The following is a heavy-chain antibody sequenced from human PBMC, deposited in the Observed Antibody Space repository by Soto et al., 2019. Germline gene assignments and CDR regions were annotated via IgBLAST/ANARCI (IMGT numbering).Heavy chain of an antibody. CDR3: ARDPYSSGWYGYYYGMDV. Sequence: ASVKVSCKASGYTFTGYYMHWVRQAPGQGLEWMGWINPNSGGTNYAQKFQGWVTMTRDTSISTAYMELSRLRSDDTAVYYCARDPYSSGWYGYYYGMDVWGQGTTVTVSS. D-gene: IGHD6-19*01. V-gene: IGHV1-2*04. CDR1: GYTFTGYY. CDR2: INPNSGGT. J-gene: IGHJ6*02.